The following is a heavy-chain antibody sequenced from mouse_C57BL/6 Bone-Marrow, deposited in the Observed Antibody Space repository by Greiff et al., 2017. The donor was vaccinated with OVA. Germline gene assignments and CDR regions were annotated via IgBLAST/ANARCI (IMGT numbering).Heavy chain of an antibody. CDR2: ISSGGDYI. CDR3: TGGDCVPAWFAY. V-gene: IGHV5-9-1*02. J-gene: IGHJ3*01. Sequence: DVMLVESGEGLVKPGGSLKLSCAASGFTFSSYAMSWVRQTPEKRLEWVAYISSGGDYIYYADTVKGRFTISRDNARNTLYLQMSSLKSEDTAMYYCTGGDCVPAWFAYWGQGTLVTVSA. CDR1: GFTFSSYA.